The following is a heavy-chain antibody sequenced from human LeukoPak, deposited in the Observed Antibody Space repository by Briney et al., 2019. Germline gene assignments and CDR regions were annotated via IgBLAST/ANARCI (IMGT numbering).Heavy chain of an antibody. CDR3: ARGRMLYYYDSSGYPFDY. CDR1: GFTFSSYW. Sequence: PGGSLRLTCAGSGFTFSSYWMSWVRQAPGKGLEWVANIKQDGSVKYYVDSVKGRFTISRDNAKNSLYLQMNSLRAEDTAVYYCARGRMLYYYDSSGYPFDYWGQGTLVTVSS. V-gene: IGHV3-7*04. CDR2: IKQDGSVK. D-gene: IGHD3-22*01. J-gene: IGHJ4*02.